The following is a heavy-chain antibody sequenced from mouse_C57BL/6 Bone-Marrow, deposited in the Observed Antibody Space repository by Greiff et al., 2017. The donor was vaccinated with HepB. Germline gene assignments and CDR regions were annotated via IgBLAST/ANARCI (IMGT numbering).Heavy chain of an antibody. CDR2: INTGGTYT. CDR1: GFTFSTSG. V-gene: IGHV5-6*01. J-gene: IGHJ2*01. D-gene: IGHD2-14*01. CDR3: ARDRFDYYFDY. Sequence: EVQLVESGGDLVKPGGSLKLSCVASGFTFSTSGMSWVRQTPDKRLEWVATINTGGTYTYYPDSVKGRVTISKDTAKSTLVLQMSSLKSEDTAIYYCARDRFDYYFDYWGQGTTLTVAS.